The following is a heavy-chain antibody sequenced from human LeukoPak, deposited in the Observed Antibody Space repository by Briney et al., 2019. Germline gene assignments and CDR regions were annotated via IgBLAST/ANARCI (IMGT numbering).Heavy chain of an antibody. CDR1: GYTFTSYY. J-gene: IGHJ4*02. D-gene: IGHD3-22*01. V-gene: IGHV1-46*01. Sequence: ASVKVSCKASGYTFTSYYMHWVRQAPGQGLEWMGIINPSGGSTSYAQKSQGRVTMTRDTSTSTVYMELSSLRSEDTAVYYCARVGNYYDGSGYYVPTRWILDYWGQGTLVTVSS. CDR3: ARVGNYYDGSGYYVPTRWILDY. CDR2: INPSGGST.